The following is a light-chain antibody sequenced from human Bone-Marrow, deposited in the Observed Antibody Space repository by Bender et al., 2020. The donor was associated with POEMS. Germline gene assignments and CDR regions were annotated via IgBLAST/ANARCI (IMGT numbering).Light chain of an antibody. V-gene: IGLV2-23*02. CDR1: SSDVGTYNL. CDR3: SSYAGGETFNVL. J-gene: IGLJ2*01. CDR2: EVT. Sequence: QSALTQPASVSGSHGQSITISCIGASSDVGTYNLVSWYQQHPGQAPKLIIYEVTKRPSGTSNRFSGSKSGNTASLTISGLQAEDEDAYYCSSYAGGETFNVLFGGGTKLTVL.